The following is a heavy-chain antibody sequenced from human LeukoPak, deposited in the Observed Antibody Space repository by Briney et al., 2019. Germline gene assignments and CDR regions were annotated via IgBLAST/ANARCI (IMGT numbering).Heavy chain of an antibody. J-gene: IGHJ4*02. V-gene: IGHV3-43D*03. CDR2: ITWDGGIT. CDR3: ARGRTTAFDY. Sequence: GGSPRLSCAASGFTFDGYAIYWVRQAPGKGLEWVSLITWDGGITYYADSVKGRFTISRDDAKNSLYLQMNSLRAEDTAFYYCARGRTTAFDYWGQGALVTVSS. CDR1: GFTFDGYA. D-gene: IGHD1-7*01.